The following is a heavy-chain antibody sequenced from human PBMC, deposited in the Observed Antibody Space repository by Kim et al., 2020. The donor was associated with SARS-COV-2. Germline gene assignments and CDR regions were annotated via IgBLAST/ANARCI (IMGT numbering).Heavy chain of an antibody. Sequence: NPALKSRVTISVDTSKNQFSQKLSSVTAADTAVYYCAREARGLRLGYFDYWGQGTLVTVSS. V-gene: IGHV4-30-2*04. D-gene: IGHD5-12*01. CDR3: AREARGLRLGYFDY. J-gene: IGHJ4*02.